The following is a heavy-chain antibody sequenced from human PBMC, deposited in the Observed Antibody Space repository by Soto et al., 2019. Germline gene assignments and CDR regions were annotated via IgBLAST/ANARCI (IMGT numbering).Heavy chain of an antibody. J-gene: IGHJ6*04. D-gene: IGHD3-3*01. V-gene: IGHV4-59*01. CDR1: GGSISSYY. CDR2: IYYSGST. Sequence: SETLSLTCTVSGGSISSYYWSWIRQPPGKGLEWIGYIYYSGSTNYNPSLKSRVTISVDTSKNQFSLKLSSVTAADTAVYYCARVTSIFGVCDVWGKGTTVTVSS. CDR3: ARVTSIFGVCDV.